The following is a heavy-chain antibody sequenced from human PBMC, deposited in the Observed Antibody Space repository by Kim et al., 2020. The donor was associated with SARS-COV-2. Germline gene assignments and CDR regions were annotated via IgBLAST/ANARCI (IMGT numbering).Heavy chain of an antibody. CDR3: ARDLETGTTPDY. CDR1: GYTFTSYG. J-gene: IGHJ4*02. V-gene: IGHV1-18*01. Sequence: ASVKVSCKASGYTFTSYGISWVRQAPGQGLEWMGWISAYNGNTNYAQKLQGRVTMTTDTSTSTAYMELRSLRSDNTAVYYCARDLETGTTPDYWGQATLVTVSS. D-gene: IGHD1-7*01. CDR2: ISAYNGNT.